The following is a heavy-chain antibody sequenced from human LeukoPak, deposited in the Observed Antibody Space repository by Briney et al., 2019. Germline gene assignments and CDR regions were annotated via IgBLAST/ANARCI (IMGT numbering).Heavy chain of an antibody. CDR1: GFTFRSYS. J-gene: IGHJ3*02. D-gene: IGHD1-26*01. V-gene: IGHV3-21*01. CDR2: ISSSSSYI. Sequence: GGSLRLSCAASGFTFRSYSMNWVRQAPGKGLEWVSSISSSSSYIYYADSVKGRFTISRDNAKNSLYLQMNSLRAEDTAVYYCAREALVGATREAAFDIWGQGTMVTVSS. CDR3: AREALVGATREAAFDI.